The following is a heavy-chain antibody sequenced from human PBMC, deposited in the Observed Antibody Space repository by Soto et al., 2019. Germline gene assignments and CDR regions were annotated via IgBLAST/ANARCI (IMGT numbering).Heavy chain of an antibody. CDR3: ARVPLSLHDYYYALDV. J-gene: IGHJ6*02. V-gene: IGHV3-21*01. CDR2: ISSTSNYI. CDR1: GFTCSTYS. Sequence: GGSLRLSCAASGFTCSTYSMSWVCQAQGKGLEWVSSISSTSNYIYYADSVKGRFTISRDNAKNSLYLQMNSLRAEDTALYYCARVPLSLHDYYYALDVWGQGTTVTVSS.